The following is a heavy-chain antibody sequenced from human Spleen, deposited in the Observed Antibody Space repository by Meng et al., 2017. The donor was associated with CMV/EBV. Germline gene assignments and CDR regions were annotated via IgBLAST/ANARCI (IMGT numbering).Heavy chain of an antibody. CDR3: AAPGNSYSYADLDY. Sequence: SETLSLTCSVSGGSIRSSSYYWGWIRQPPGKGLEWIGNIYDSGRTDYSPSLKSRVTISGDTSKKQFSLNLTSLTVADTAVYFCAAPGNSYSYADLDYWGQGILVTVSS. V-gene: IGHV4-39*01. CDR2: IYDSGRT. D-gene: IGHD5-18*01. J-gene: IGHJ4*02. CDR1: GGSIRSSSYY.